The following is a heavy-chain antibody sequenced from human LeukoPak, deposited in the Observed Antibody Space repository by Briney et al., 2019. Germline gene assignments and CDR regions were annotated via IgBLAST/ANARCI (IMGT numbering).Heavy chain of an antibody. CDR3: ARVDSRIPY. CDR1: GGSISSYY. D-gene: IGHD6-13*01. CDR2: IYYSGST. Sequence: MASETLSLTCTVSGGSISSYYWSWIRQPPGKGLEWIGYIYYSGSTNYNPSLKSRVTISVDTSKSQFSLKLSSVTAADTAVYYCARVDSRIPYWGQGTLVTVSS. V-gene: IGHV4-59*01. J-gene: IGHJ4*02.